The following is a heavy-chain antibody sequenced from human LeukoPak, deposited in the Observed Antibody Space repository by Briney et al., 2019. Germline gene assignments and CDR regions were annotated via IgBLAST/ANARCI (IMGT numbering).Heavy chain of an antibody. J-gene: IGHJ4*02. CDR3: ARFPRGYSYGSADY. D-gene: IGHD5-18*01. V-gene: IGHV3-48*03. Sequence: GGSLRLSCAASEFTFSIYEMNWVRQAPGKGLEWVSYISSSGSTIYYADSVKGRFTISRDNAKNSLYLQMNSLRAEDTAVYYCARFPRGYSYGSADYWGQGTLVAVSS. CDR2: ISSSGSTI. CDR1: EFTFSIYE.